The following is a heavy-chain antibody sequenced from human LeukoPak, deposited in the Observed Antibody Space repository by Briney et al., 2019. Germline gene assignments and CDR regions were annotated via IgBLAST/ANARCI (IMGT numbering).Heavy chain of an antibody. CDR2: INKDGSEQ. V-gene: IGHV3-7*01. CDR1: GFTFSRYW. J-gene: IGHJ4*02. D-gene: IGHD6-13*01. CDR3: TRGGATSSWYWFF. Sequence: TCAAAGFTFSRYWLTLAGQAKRKGPEWVASINKDGSEQYYVDSVKGRFTISRDNAKNSLSLQVSSLRAEDTAVYYCTRGGATSSWYWFFWGQGTLVTVSS.